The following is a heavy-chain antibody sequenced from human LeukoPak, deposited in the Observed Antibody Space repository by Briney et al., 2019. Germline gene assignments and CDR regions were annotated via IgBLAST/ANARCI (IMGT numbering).Heavy chain of an antibody. Sequence: GESLRLSCAASGFSFSSFAMTWVRQAPGKGLEWVSSITGGHYATYNTDSVKGRFTISRDNAKNTLYLQMNSLRADDTAIYYCTKDPNGDYIGAFDPWGQGTLVTVSS. J-gene: IGHJ5*02. CDR3: TKDPNGDYIGAFDP. CDR2: ITGGHYAT. V-gene: IGHV3-23*01. D-gene: IGHD4-17*01. CDR1: GFSFSSFA.